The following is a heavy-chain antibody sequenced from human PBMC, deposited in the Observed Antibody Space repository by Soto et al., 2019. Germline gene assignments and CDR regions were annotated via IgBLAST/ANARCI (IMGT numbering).Heavy chain of an antibody. CDR3: ARGIAAMGI. Sequence: PVGSLRLSCASSGFTFSSYSMNCVRHSPGMWLEWVSYISSSSSAIYYADSVKGRFTISRDNAKNSLYLQMNSLRDEDTAVYYCARGIAAMGIWGQGTQVNVSS. V-gene: IGHV3-48*02. CDR2: ISSSSSAI. CDR1: GFTFSSYS. J-gene: IGHJ4*02. D-gene: IGHD6-6*01.